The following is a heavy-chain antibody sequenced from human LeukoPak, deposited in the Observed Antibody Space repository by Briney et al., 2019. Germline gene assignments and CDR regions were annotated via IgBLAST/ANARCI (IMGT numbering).Heavy chain of an antibody. CDR1: GGSISSSNW. V-gene: IGHV4-4*02. CDR3: ARMTAVAGHFDY. Sequence: SGTLSLTCAVSGGSISSSNWWSWVRPPPGKGLEWIGEIYHSGSTNYNPSLKSRVTISVDKSKIQFSLKLSSVTAADTAVYYCARMTAVAGHFDYWGQGTLVTVSS. CDR2: IYHSGST. J-gene: IGHJ4*02. D-gene: IGHD6-19*01.